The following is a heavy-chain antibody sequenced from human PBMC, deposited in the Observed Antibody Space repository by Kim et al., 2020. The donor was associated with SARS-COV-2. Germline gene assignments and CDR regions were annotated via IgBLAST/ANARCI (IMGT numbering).Heavy chain of an antibody. D-gene: IGHD2-2*01. CDR3: AITQNQGSTSWLDY. CDR1: GFTFSSYV. V-gene: IGHV3-23*03. CDR2: IYRGGSTT. J-gene: IGHJ4*02. Sequence: GGSLRLSCAASGFTFSSYVMSWVRQAPGKGLEWVSVIYRGGSTTYYADSVKGRFTISSDNSKNTLYLQMNSLRAEDTAVYYCAITQNQGSTSWLDYWGQGTLVTVSS.